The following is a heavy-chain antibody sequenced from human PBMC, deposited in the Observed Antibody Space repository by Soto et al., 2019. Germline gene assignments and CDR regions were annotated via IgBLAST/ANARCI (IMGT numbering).Heavy chain of an antibody. D-gene: IGHD2-15*01. CDR3: ASHMTSTDRVGFDP. J-gene: IGHJ5*02. V-gene: IGHV1-69*01. CDR2: IIPIFGTA. Sequence: QVQLVQSGAEVKKPGSSVKVSCKASGGTFGSYAISWVRQAPGQGLEWMGGIIPIFGTANYAQKFQGRVTITADESTSKAYMELSSLRSEDTAVYYCASHMTSTDRVGFDPWGQGTLVTVSS. CDR1: GGTFGSYA.